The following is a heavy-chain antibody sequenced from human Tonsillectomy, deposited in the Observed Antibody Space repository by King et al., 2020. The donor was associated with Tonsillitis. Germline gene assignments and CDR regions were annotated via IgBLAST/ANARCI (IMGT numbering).Heavy chain of an antibody. CDR3: ARGHPGYCDSSSCYTNYYYYYRDV. Sequence: QLVQSGAEVKKPGSSVKVSCKASGGTFGSYGISWVRQAPGQGLEWMGGIIPILRSANYAPKIQGRVTITADESTSTVYMELSSLRSDDTAVYYCARGHPGYCDSSSCYTNYYYYYRDVWGKGTTVTVSS. J-gene: IGHJ6*03. V-gene: IGHV1-69*01. CDR2: IIPILRSA. CDR1: GGTFGSYG. D-gene: IGHD2-2*02.